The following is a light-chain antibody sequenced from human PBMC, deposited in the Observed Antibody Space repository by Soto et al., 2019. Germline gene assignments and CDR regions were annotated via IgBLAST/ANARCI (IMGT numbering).Light chain of an antibody. J-gene: IGKJ4*01. V-gene: IGKV1-5*01. CDR1: QTISGW. Sequence: DIQMTQSPSTLSASVGDTVTITCRASQTISGWLAWYQQRPGKAPNLLIFDASTLESGVPSRFSGSGSGTDFTLTISSLQPEDFATYYCQQLWTYPLTFGGGTKVDIK. CDR2: DAS. CDR3: QQLWTYPLT.